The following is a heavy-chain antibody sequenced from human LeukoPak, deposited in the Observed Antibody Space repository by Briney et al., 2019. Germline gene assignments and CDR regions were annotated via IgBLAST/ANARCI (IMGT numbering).Heavy chain of an antibody. CDR2: ISGSGGST. D-gene: IGHD3-10*01. CDR1: GFTFSSYA. Sequence: PGGSLRLSCAASGFTFSSYAMSWVRQAPGKGLEWVSGISGSGGSTYYADSVKGRFTISRDNSKNTLDLQMNSLRVEDTAVYYCAKGGITMGIIDYWGQGTLVTVSS. CDR3: AKGGITMGIIDY. J-gene: IGHJ4*02. V-gene: IGHV3-23*01.